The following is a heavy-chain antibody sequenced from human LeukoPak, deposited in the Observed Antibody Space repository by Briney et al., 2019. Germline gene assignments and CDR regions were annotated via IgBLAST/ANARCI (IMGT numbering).Heavy chain of an antibody. Sequence: GGSLRLSCAASGFTFSSYWMHWVRQAPGKGLVWVSHISSDGSSTSYADSVKGRFTISRDNAKNALYLQMNRLRAEDTAVYYCARDKVSNYVFDYWGQGTLVSVSS. CDR3: ARDKVSNYVFDY. D-gene: IGHD4-11*01. J-gene: IGHJ4*02. V-gene: IGHV3-74*01. CDR1: GFTFSSYW. CDR2: ISSDGSST.